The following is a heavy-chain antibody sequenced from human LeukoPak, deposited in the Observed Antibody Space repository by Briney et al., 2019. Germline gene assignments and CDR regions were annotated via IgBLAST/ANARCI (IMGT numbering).Heavy chain of an antibody. D-gene: IGHD5-12*01. J-gene: IGHJ6*02. CDR2: IDWDDDK. Sequence: ESGPTLVNPTQTLTLTCTFSGFSLSTSGVGVSWIRQPPGKALEWLTRIDWDDDKYYSTSLKTRLTISKDTSKNQVVLTMTNMDPVDTATYYCARIRGEATDYYYYYGMDVWGQGTTVTVSS. V-gene: IGHV2-70*11. CDR3: ARIRGEATDYYYYYGMDV. CDR1: GFSLSTSGVG.